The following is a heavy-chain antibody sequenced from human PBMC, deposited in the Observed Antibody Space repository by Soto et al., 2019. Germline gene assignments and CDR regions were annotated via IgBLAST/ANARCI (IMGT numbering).Heavy chain of an antibody. Sequence: GGSLRLSCAASGFTFSSYAMHWVRQAPGKGLEWVAVISYDGSNKYYADSVKGRFTISRDNSKNTLYLQMNSLRAEDTAVYYCARDYGSGSYYNWFDPWGQGTLVTVSS. J-gene: IGHJ5*02. CDR3: ARDYGSGSYYNWFDP. CDR2: ISYDGSNK. CDR1: GFTFSSYA. V-gene: IGHV3-30*04. D-gene: IGHD3-10*01.